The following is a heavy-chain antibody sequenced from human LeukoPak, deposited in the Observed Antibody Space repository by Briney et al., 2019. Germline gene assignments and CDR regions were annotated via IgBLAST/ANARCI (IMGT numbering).Heavy chain of an antibody. V-gene: IGHV3-21*01. CDR1: GFTFSSYS. Sequence: GGSLRLSCAASGFTFSSYSMNWVRQAPGKGLEWVSSISSSSSYIYYADSVKGRFTISRDNAKSSLYLQMNSLRAEDTAVYYCARGLRSYSYFDYWGQGTLVTVSS. D-gene: IGHD4-17*01. CDR2: ISSSSSYI. J-gene: IGHJ4*02. CDR3: ARGLRSYSYFDY.